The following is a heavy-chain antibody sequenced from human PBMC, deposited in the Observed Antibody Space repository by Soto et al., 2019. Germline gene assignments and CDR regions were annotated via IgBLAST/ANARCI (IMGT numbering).Heavy chain of an antibody. CDR3: ARDLAAGDY. D-gene: IGHD6-13*01. J-gene: IGHJ4*02. Sequence: QVQLVQSGAQVKKTGASVKLSCRTSGYTFTHYYIHWVRQAPGQGLEWLAIINPASGSTNYAQDFQGRVTLTMDTSTTTVYMELSGLRAEDTAIVYCARDLAAGDYWGQGTLVTVSS. CDR1: GYTFTHYY. CDR2: INPASGST. V-gene: IGHV1-46*01.